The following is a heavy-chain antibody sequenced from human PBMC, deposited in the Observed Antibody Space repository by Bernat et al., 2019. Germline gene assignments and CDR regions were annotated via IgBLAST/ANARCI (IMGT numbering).Heavy chain of an antibody. CDR3: AKAASYCSGGSCYSFDY. J-gene: IGHJ4*02. V-gene: IGHV3-23*04. Sequence: EVQLVESGGGLVQPGGSLRLSCAASGFTFRSYTMSWVRQAPGKGLEWVSSLTGSGGGTYYADSVKGRFTISRDNSKNTLYLQMNSLRAEDTAVYYCAKAASYCSGGSCYSFDYWGQGTLVTVSS. D-gene: IGHD2-15*01. CDR2: LTGSGGGT. CDR1: GFTFRSYT.